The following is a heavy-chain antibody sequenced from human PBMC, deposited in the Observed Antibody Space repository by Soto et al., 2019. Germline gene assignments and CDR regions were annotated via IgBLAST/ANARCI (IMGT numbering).Heavy chain of an antibody. CDR2: IYYSGST. J-gene: IGHJ6*02. V-gene: IGHV4-30-4*01. CDR1: GGSISSGDYY. Sequence: QVQLQESGPGLVKPSQTLSLTCTVSGGSISSGDYYWSWIRQPPGKGLEWIGYIYYSGSTYYNPSLKSRVTIAGDPSKNPFPLKLSSVTAADTAVYYCAREVGNYYYGMDVCGQGTTFTVSS. D-gene: IGHD1-26*01. CDR3: AREVGNYYYGMDV.